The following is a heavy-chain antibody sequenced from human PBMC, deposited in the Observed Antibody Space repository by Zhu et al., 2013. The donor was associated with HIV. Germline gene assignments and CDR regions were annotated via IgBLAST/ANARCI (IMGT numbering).Heavy chain of an antibody. J-gene: IGHJ5*02. D-gene: IGHD3-16*01. Sequence: QVQLVQSGAEVKKPGSSVKVSCKASGGTFSSYAISWVRQAPGQGLEWMGGIIPIFGTANYAQKFQGRVTITADESTSTAYMELSSLRSEDTAVYYCARDRDRWVWGSSKTWFDPWGQGTLVTVSS. V-gene: IGHV1-69*01. CDR1: GGTFSSYA. CDR2: IIPIFGTA. CDR3: ARDRDRWVWGSSKTWFDP.